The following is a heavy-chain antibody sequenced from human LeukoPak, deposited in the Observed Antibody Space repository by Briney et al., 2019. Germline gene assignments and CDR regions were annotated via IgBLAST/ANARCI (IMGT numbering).Heavy chain of an antibody. V-gene: IGHV1-69*13. J-gene: IGHJ6*02. CDR3: ARVGYYYDSSGYDYYGMDV. D-gene: IGHD3-22*01. CDR1: GGTFSSYA. Sequence: ASVKASCKASGGTFSSYAISWVRQAPGQGLEWMGGIIPILGTANYAQKFQGRVTITADESTSTAYMELSSLRSEDTAVYYCARVGYYYDSSGYDYYGMDVWGQGTTVTVSS. CDR2: IIPILGTA.